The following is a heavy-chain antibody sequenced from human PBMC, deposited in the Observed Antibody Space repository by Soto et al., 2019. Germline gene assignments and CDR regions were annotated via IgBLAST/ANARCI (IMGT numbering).Heavy chain of an antibody. V-gene: IGHV3-48*01. J-gene: IGHJ4*02. CDR3: AREEYSGYDFSFDY. CDR1: GFTFSSYS. Sequence: GGSLRLSCAASGFTFSSYSMNWVRQAPGKGLEWVSYISSSSSTIYYADSVKGRFTISRDNTKNSLYLQMNSLRAEDTAVYYCAREEYSGYDFSFDYWGQGTLVTVSS. CDR2: ISSSSSTI. D-gene: IGHD5-12*01.